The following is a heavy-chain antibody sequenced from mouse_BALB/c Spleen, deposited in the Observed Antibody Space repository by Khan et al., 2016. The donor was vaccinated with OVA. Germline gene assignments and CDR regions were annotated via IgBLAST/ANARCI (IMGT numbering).Heavy chain of an antibody. CDR3: ARDGSRYNYAMDY. CDR2: INYSGST. CDR1: GYSITSDYA. Sequence: EVKLLESGPGLVNPSQSLSLTCTVTGYSITSDYAWNWIRQFPENKLEWMGYINYSGSTNYNPALKSRISITRDTSKNQFFLQLNSVTTEDTATYYCARDGSRYNYAMDYWGQGTSVTVSS. J-gene: IGHJ4*01. D-gene: IGHD2-3*01. V-gene: IGHV3-2*02.